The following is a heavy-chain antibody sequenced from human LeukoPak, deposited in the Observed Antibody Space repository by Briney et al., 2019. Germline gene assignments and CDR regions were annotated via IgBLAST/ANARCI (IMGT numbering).Heavy chain of an antibody. V-gene: IGHV4-59*01. CDR1: GGSISSYY. Sequence: SETLSLTCTVSGGSISSYYWSWIRQPPGKGLEWIGYIYYSGSTNYSPSLKSRVTISVDTSKNQFSLKLRSVTAADTAVYYCARVTGYMIEDYFDYWGQGILVTVSS. J-gene: IGHJ4*02. CDR3: ARVTGYMIEDYFDY. D-gene: IGHD3-9*01. CDR2: IYYSGST.